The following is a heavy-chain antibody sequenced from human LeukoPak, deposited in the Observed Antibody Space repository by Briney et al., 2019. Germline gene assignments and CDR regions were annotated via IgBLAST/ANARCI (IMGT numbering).Heavy chain of an antibody. Sequence: QVQLQESGPGLVKPSQTLSLTCTVSGGSISSGGYYWSWIRQPPGKGLAWIGYIYYSGSTYYNSSLKSRVTISVDTSKNQFSLKLSSVTAADTAVYYCAGERPSRKVDYWGQGTLVTVSS. D-gene: IGHD6-13*01. CDR2: IYYSGST. CDR1: GGSISSGGYY. J-gene: IGHJ4*02. V-gene: IGHV4-30-4*08. CDR3: AGERPSRKVDY.